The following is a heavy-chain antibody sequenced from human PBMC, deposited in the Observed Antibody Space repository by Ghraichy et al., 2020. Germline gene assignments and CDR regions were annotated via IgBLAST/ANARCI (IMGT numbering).Heavy chain of an antibody. J-gene: IGHJ3*02. CDR3: ARAGSSGYYGQAFDI. D-gene: IGHD3-22*01. V-gene: IGHV3-53*01. Sequence: VSVIYSGGSTYYADSVKGRFTISRDNSKNTLYLQMTSLRAEDTAVYYCARAGSSGYYGQAFDIWGQG. CDR2: IYSGGST.